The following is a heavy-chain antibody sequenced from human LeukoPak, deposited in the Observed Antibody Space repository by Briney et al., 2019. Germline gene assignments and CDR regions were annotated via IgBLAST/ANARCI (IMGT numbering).Heavy chain of an antibody. CDR1: GGSFSGYY. Sequence: PETLSLTCAVYGGSFSGYYWSWIRQPPGKGLEWIGEIIHSGSTNNHPSLKGRVTISVDTAKNQFSLKLSAWTPTDADVYYCARDQCGSTSCYRRSGPGARFDPWGQGTLVTVSS. V-gene: IGHV4-34*12. CDR3: ARDQCGSTSCYRRSGPGARFDP. CDR2: IIHSGST. J-gene: IGHJ5*02. D-gene: IGHD2-2*01.